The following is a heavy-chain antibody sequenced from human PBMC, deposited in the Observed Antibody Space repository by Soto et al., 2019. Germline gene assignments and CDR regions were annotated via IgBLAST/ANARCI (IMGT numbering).Heavy chain of an antibody. V-gene: IGHV1-2*02. J-gene: IGHJ4*02. CDR1: GYTFSDYY. Sequence: QVQLVQSGAEVQKPGASVKVSCKASGYTFSDYYLHWVRQAPGQALEWVGWMHPNNGGTNYAQKFRGRVSMTRDISITTAFMELSRLSADDTAVYYCLRGSTDPCLVEVAVPSGPDFWGQGTLVTVSS. CDR3: LRGSTDPCLVEVAVPSGPDF. CDR2: MHPNNGGT. D-gene: IGHD2-15*01.